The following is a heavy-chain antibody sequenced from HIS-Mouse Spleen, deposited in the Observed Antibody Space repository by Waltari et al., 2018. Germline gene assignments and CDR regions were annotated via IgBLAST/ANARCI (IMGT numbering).Heavy chain of an antibody. CDR1: GFTFSSYG. Sequence: QVQLVESGGGVVQPGRSLRLSCAASGFTFSSYGMHWVRQAPGKGLEWVAVISYDGSNKYYAGSVKGRFTISRDNSKNTLYLQMNSLRAEDTAVYYCAKASSGWLDYWGQGTLVTVSS. CDR3: AKASSGWLDY. V-gene: IGHV3-30*18. J-gene: IGHJ4*02. D-gene: IGHD6-19*01. CDR2: ISYDGSNK.